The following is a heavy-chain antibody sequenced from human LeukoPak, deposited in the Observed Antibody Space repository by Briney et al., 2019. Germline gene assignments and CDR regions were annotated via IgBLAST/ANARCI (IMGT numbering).Heavy chain of an antibody. J-gene: IGHJ5*02. Sequence: GESLKISCKGSGYSFTSYWIGWVRQMPGKGLEWMGIIYPGDSDTRYSPSFQGQVTISADKSISTAYLQWSSLKASDTAMYYCARKTYYYDSSGYQIRDWFDPWGQGTLVTVSS. V-gene: IGHV5-51*01. CDR2: IYPGDSDT. CDR3: ARKTYYYDSSGYQIRDWFDP. D-gene: IGHD3-22*01. CDR1: GYSFTSYW.